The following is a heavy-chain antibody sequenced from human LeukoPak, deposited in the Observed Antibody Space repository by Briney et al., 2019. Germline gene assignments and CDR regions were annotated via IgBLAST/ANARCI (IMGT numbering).Heavy chain of an antibody. D-gene: IGHD7-27*01. J-gene: IGHJ5*02. V-gene: IGHV3-30*18. CDR1: GFTFSSYG. CDR2: ISCDGSNK. CDR3: AKDANWGSGWFDP. Sequence: GRSLRLSCAASGFTFSSYGMHWVRQAPGKGLEWVAVISCDGSNKYYADSVKGRFTISRDNSKNTLYLQMNSLRAEDTAVYYCAKDANWGSGWFDPWGQGTLVTVSS.